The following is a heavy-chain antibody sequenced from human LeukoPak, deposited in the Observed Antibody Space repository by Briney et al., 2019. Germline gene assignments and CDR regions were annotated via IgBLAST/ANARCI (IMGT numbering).Heavy chain of an antibody. D-gene: IGHD2-2*02. CDR3: ARGDLYCSSTSCYSDY. CDR2: ISSSGSTI. Sequence: GGSLRLSRAASGFTFSDYYMSWIRQAPGKGLEWVSYISSSGSTIYYADSVKGRFTISRDNAKNSLYLQMNSLRAEDTAVYYCARGDLYCSSTSCYSDYWGQGTLVTISS. V-gene: IGHV3-11*01. CDR1: GFTFSDYY. J-gene: IGHJ4*02.